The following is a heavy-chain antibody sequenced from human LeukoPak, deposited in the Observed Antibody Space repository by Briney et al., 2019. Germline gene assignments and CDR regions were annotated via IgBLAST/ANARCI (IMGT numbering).Heavy chain of an antibody. CDR3: AGSITMVRGVII. Sequence: SETLSLTCTVSGGSISSYYWSWIRQPPGKGLEWIGYIYYSGSTNYNPSLKSRVTISVDTSKNQFSLKLSSVTAADTAVYHCAGSITMVRGVIIWGQGTLVTVSS. J-gene: IGHJ4*02. V-gene: IGHV4-59*08. D-gene: IGHD3-10*01. CDR1: GGSISSYY. CDR2: IYYSGST.